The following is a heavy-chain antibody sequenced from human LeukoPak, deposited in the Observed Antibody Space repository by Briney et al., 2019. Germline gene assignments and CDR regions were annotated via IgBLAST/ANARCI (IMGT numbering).Heavy chain of an antibody. J-gene: IGHJ3*02. CDR1: GFTFSSYG. CDR2: IRYDGSNK. V-gene: IGHV3-30*02. D-gene: IGHD5-12*01. CDR3: AKVLASGYDSRWAFDI. Sequence: GGSLRLSCAASGFTFSSYGMHWVRQAPGKGLEWVAFIRYDGSNKYYADSVKGRFTISRDNSKDTLYLQMNSLRAEDTAVYYCAKVLASGYDSRWAFDIWGQGTMVTVSS.